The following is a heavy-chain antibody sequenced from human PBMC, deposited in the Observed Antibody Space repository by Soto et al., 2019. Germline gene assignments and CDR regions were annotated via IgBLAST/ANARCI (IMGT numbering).Heavy chain of an antibody. D-gene: IGHD3-22*01. V-gene: IGHV1-8*01. J-gene: IGHJ5*02. CDR2: MNPNSGNT. Sequence: QVQLVQSGAEVKKPGASVEVSCKASGYTFTSYDINWVRQATGQGLEWMGWMNPNSGNTGYAQKFQGRVTMTRNTSISTAYMELSSLRSEDTAVYYCARDPYYYDSSGYYNWFDPWGQGTLVTVSS. CDR1: GYTFTSYD. CDR3: ARDPYYYDSSGYYNWFDP.